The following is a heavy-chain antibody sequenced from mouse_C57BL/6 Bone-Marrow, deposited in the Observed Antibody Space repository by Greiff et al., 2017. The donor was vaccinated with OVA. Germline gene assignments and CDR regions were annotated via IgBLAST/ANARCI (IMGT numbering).Heavy chain of an antibody. CDR2: INPNNGGT. Sequence: VQLQQSGPELVKPGASVKISCKASGYTFTDYYMNWVKQSHGKSLEWIGDINPNNGGTSYNQKFKGKATLTVDKSSSTAYMELRSLTSEDSAVYYCAREDYENFDYWGQGTTLTVSS. D-gene: IGHD2-4*01. J-gene: IGHJ2*01. CDR3: AREDYENFDY. CDR1: GYTFTDYY. V-gene: IGHV1-26*01.